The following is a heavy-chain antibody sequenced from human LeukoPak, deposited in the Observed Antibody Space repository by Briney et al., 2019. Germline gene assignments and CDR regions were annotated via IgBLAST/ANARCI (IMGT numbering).Heavy chain of an antibody. D-gene: IGHD3-10*02. Sequence: PGGSLRLSCVDSGFTFSSYAVSWVRQLPGKGLEWVSGISDSGAGTYYAGSVKGRFTISRDNSKNTLYLQMNSLRAEDTAVYYCASRQGLGWHYVNWGQGTLVTVSS. J-gene: IGHJ4*02. CDR1: GFTFSSYA. CDR3: ASRQGLGWHYVN. CDR2: ISDSGAGT. V-gene: IGHV3-23*01.